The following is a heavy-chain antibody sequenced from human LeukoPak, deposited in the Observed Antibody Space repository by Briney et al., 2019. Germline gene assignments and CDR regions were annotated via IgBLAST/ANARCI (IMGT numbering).Heavy chain of an antibody. CDR3: VKEGSGWYQPDY. CDR1: GFTFSSYG. Sequence: GGSLRLSCAASGFTFSSYGMHWVRQAPGKGLEWVAVISYDGSNKYYADSVKGRFTISRDNSKNTLYLQMSSLRAEDTAVYYCVKEGSGWYQPDYWGQGTLVTVSS. CDR2: ISYDGSNK. V-gene: IGHV3-30*18. D-gene: IGHD6-19*01. J-gene: IGHJ4*02.